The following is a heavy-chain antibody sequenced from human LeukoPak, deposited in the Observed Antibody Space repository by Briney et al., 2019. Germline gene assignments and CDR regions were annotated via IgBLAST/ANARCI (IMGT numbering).Heavy chain of an antibody. CDR2: TYYRSKWNN. Sequence: SQTLSLTCAISGDIVSGNSVAWHWIRQSPSRGLEWLGRTYYRSKWNNEYAVSVKSRITINSDTSKNQFSLQLNSVTPDDTAVYYCARDSSSLGLLDYWGQGTLVTVSS. CDR3: ARDSSSLGLLDY. CDR1: GDIVSGNSVA. D-gene: IGHD6-6*01. V-gene: IGHV6-1*01. J-gene: IGHJ4*02.